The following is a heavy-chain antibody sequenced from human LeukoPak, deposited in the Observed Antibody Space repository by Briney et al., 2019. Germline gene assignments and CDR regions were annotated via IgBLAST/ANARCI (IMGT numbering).Heavy chain of an antibody. CDR2: INPSGGST. CDR1: GYTFTSYY. CDR3: ARDIVVVVAATGPAAFDI. V-gene: IGHV1-46*03. J-gene: IGHJ3*02. D-gene: IGHD2-15*01. Sequence: ASVKVSCKASGYTFTSYYMHWVRQAPGQGLEWMGIINPSGGSTSYAQKFQGRVTMTRDTSTSTVYMELSSLRSEDTAVYYCARDIVVVVAATGPAAFDIWGQGTMVTVSS.